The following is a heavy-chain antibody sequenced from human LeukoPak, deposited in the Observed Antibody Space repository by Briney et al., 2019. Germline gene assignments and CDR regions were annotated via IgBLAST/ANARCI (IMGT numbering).Heavy chain of an antibody. CDR1: GFTFSSYA. Sequence: GGSLRLSCAASGFTFSSYAMRWVRQAPGKGLEWVSAISGSGGSTYYADSVKGRFTISRDNSKNTLYLQMNSLRAEDTAVYYCAKRELLLDDAFDIWGQGTMVTVSS. D-gene: IGHD3-10*01. CDR3: AKRELLLDDAFDI. CDR2: ISGSGGST. J-gene: IGHJ3*02. V-gene: IGHV3-23*01.